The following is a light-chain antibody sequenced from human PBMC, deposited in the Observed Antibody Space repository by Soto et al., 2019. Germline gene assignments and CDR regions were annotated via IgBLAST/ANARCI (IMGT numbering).Light chain of an antibody. J-gene: IGKJ1*01. CDR3: QQYNSWLWT. V-gene: IGKV3-15*01. CDR1: QSVSSK. CDR2: GAS. Sequence: EIALTQSPATLSVSPGEGATLSCRASQSVSSKLAWCQQKPGQAPRLLIYGASTRATGIPARFSGSGSGTEFTLIISSLQSEDSAVYYCQQYNSWLWTFGQGTKVDIK.